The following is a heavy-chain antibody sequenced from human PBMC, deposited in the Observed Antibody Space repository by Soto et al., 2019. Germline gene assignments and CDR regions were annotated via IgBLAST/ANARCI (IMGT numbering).Heavy chain of an antibody. V-gene: IGHV1-18*01. CDR3: ARFSLNKDIVVVPAAILSSGAFDI. D-gene: IGHD2-2*01. J-gene: IGHJ3*02. Sequence: GASVKVSCKASGYTFTSYGSSWVRQAPGQGLEWMGWISANNGNTNYAQKLQCRVTMTTDTSTSTAYMELRSLRSDDTAVYYCARFSLNKDIVVVPAAILSSGAFDIWGQGTMVTVSS. CDR1: GYTFTSYG. CDR2: ISANNGNT.